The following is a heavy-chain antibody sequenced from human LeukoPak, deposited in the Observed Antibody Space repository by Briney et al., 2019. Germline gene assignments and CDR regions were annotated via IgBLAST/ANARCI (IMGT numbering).Heavy chain of an antibody. J-gene: IGHJ3*02. CDR1: GFTFSSYA. D-gene: IGHD2-2*01. V-gene: IGHV3-21*05. Sequence: PGGSLRLSCAASGFTFSSYAMSWVRQAPGKGLEWVSYISGSVGDIYYADSVKGRFTISRDNAKNSLYFQMDSLRAEDTAVYYCARSLPLGYCDTTSCYGDAFDIWGQGTMVTVSS. CDR3: ARSLPLGYCDTTSCYGDAFDI. CDR2: ISGSVGDI.